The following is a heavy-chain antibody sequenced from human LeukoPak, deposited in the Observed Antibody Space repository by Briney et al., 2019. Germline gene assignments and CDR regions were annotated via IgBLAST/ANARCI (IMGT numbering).Heavy chain of an antibody. CDR3: ARDVGKEYYYDSANWFDP. D-gene: IGHD3-22*01. J-gene: IGHJ5*02. CDR1: GGSFSGYY. CDR2: INHSGST. Sequence: SETLSLTCAVYGGSFSGYYWSWIRQPPGKGLEWIGEINHSGSTNYNPSLKSRVTISVDTSKNQFSLKLSSVTAADTAVYYCARDVGKEYYYDSANWFDPWGQGTLVTVSS. V-gene: IGHV4-34*01.